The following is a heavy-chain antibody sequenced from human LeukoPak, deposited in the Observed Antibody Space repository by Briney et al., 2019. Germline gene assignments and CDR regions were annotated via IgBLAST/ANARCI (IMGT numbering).Heavy chain of an antibody. CDR1: GFTFPSYA. Sequence: GRYMGISSAASGFTFPSYAMGWILQAPGKGRKWVANIRPDGSEEYYVDSLKGRFTISRDNAKNSLYLQVNNLRAEDTAVYSCARFGITATLDVWGKGTTVTVSS. CDR2: IRPDGSEE. J-gene: IGHJ6*04. V-gene: IGHV3-7*01. D-gene: IGHD1/OR15-1a*01. CDR3: ARFGITATLDV.